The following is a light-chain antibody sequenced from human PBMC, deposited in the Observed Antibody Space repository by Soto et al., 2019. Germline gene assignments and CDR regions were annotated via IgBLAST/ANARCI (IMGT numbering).Light chain of an antibody. CDR2: SAS. CDR3: QKYDSAPWT. CDR1: QGIGNS. V-gene: IGKV1-27*01. Sequence: IQMTQSPSSLSASVGDRVIITCRASQGIGNSLAWYQQKEGRVPKLLMHSASTLLSGVPSRFSGSGSGTDFTLNISSLQPEDVATYYCQKYDSAPWTFGQGTKVEIK. J-gene: IGKJ1*01.